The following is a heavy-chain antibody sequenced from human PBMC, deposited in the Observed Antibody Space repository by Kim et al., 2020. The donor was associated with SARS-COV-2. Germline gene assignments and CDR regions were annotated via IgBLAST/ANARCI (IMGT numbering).Heavy chain of an antibody. CDR3: ARDGTYSRGGFDP. CDR1: GGSISSGGYC. CDR2: IYYSGST. Sequence: SETLSLTCTVSGGSISSGGYCWSWIRQHPGKGLEWIGYIYYSGSTYYNPSLKSRVTISVDTSKNQFSLKLSSVTAADTAVYYCARDGTYSRGGFDPWGQG. D-gene: IGHD1-1*01. J-gene: IGHJ5*02. V-gene: IGHV4-31*03.